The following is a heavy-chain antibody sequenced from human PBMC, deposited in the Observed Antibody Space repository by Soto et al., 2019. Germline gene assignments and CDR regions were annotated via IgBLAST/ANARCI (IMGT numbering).Heavy chain of an antibody. CDR1: GFTFSSYD. Sequence: EVQLVESGGGLVQPGGSLRLSCAASGFTFSSYDMHWVRQATGKGLEWVSAIGTAGDPYYPGSVKGRFTISRENAKNSLYLQMNSLRAGDTAVYYCARAGVGGSGWYSGSYGMDVWGQGTTVTVSS. CDR3: ARAGVGGSGWYSGSYGMDV. D-gene: IGHD6-19*01. CDR2: IGTAGDP. J-gene: IGHJ6*02. V-gene: IGHV3-13*05.